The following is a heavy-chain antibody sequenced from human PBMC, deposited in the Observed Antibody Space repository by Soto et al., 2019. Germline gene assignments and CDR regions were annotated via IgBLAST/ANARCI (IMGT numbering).Heavy chain of an antibody. Sequence: QVQLVQSGAEMKKPGASVKISCKASGYTFSSLGISWVRQAPGQGLEWMGWISAYNGKSKYAQKLQGRVTMTTDTSPRTAYMEGRGLGSDGPAGDFWAPGRGYRYKTYFGLGGWGQGTTVTVSS. J-gene: IGHJ6*01. V-gene: IGHV1-18*01. CDR3: APGRGYRYKTYFGLGG. CDR2: ISAYNGKS. D-gene: IGHD5-18*01. CDR1: GYTFSSLG.